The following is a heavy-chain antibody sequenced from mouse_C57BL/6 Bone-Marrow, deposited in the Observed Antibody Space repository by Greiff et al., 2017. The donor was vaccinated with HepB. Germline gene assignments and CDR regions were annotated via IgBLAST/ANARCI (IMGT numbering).Heavy chain of an antibody. V-gene: IGHV1-19*01. J-gene: IGHJ4*01. D-gene: IGHD6-1*01. CDR1: GYTFTDYY. Sequence: EVQLQQSGPVLVKPGASVKMSCKASGYTFTDYYMNWVKQSHGKSLEWIGVINPYNGGTSYNQKFKGKATLTVDKSSSTAYMESNSLTSEDSAVYYCARSSALYAMDYWGQGTSVTVSS. CDR2: INPYNGGT. CDR3: ARSSALYAMDY.